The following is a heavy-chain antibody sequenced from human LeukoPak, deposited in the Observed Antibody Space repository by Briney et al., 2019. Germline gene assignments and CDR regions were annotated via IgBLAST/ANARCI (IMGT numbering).Heavy chain of an antibody. J-gene: IGHJ3*02. Sequence: GGSLRLSCAASGFTFSSYGMHWVRQAPGKGLEWVAVIWYDGTNKNYADSVKGRFTISRDNSKNTLFLLMDSLRAEDTAVYYCARSRYCSGGNCYLDAFDIWGQGTMVTVSS. V-gene: IGHV3-33*01. D-gene: IGHD2-15*01. CDR3: ARSRYCSGGNCYLDAFDI. CDR2: IWYDGTNK. CDR1: GFTFSSYG.